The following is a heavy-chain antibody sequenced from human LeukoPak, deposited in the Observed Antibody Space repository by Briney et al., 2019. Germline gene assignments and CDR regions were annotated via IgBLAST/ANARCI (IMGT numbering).Heavy chain of an antibody. V-gene: IGHV4-34*01. J-gene: IGHJ3*02. D-gene: IGHD4-17*01. CDR3: ARGLRRRVTTRDAFDI. Sequence: SETLSLTCAVYGGSFSGYYWSWIRQPPGKGLEWIGEINHSGSTSYNPSLKSRVTISVDTSKNQFSLKLSSVTAADTAVYYCARGLRRRVTTRDAFDIWGQGTMVTVSS. CDR1: GGSFSGYY. CDR2: INHSGST.